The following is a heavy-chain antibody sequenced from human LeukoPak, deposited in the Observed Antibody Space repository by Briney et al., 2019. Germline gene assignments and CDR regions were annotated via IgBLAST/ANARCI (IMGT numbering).Heavy chain of an antibody. J-gene: IGHJ6*03. Sequence: SETLSLTCTVSGGSISSYYWSWIRQPPGKGLEWIGYIYYSGSTNYNPSLKSRVTISVDTSKNQSSLKLSSVTAADTAVYYCARHGYYGSGSYDWNYYYYYYMDVWGKGTTVTISS. CDR1: GGSISSYY. D-gene: IGHD3-10*01. CDR2: IYYSGST. V-gene: IGHV4-59*08. CDR3: ARHGYYGSGSYDWNYYYYYYMDV.